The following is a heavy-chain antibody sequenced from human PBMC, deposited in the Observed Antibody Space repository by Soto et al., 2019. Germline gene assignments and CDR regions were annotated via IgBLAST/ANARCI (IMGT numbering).Heavy chain of an antibody. J-gene: IGHJ6*02. Sequence: SETLSLTCAVYGGSFGGYYWSWIRQPPGKGLEWNGEINHSGSTNYNPSLKSRVTISVDTSKNQFSLKLSSVTAADTAVYYCARGARVRLRFLEWYTDGGYYYYGMDVWGQGTTVTVSS. CDR1: GGSFGGYY. D-gene: IGHD3-3*01. CDR2: INHSGST. CDR3: ARGARVRLRFLEWYTDGGYYYYGMDV. V-gene: IGHV4-34*01.